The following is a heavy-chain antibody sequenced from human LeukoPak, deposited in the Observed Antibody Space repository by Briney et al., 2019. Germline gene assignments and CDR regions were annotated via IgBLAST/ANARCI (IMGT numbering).Heavy chain of an antibody. CDR1: GFNFSRNG. D-gene: IGHD2-21*02. CDR2: IRYDGTKK. Sequence: GGSLRLSCAASGFNFSRNGMHWVRQAPGKGLEWVAFIRYDGTKKFYGDSVRGRFTISRDNSKNTLYLQMNNLRDEDTAVYYCARDLDDVNGDFYYIPDYWGQGMLVTVSA. J-gene: IGHJ4*02. CDR3: ARDLDDVNGDFYYIPDY. V-gene: IGHV3-30*02.